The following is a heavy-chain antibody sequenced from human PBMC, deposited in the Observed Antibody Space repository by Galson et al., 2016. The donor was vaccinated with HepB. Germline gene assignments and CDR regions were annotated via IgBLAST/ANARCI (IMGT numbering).Heavy chain of an antibody. D-gene: IGHD2-8*01. CDR2: IWHDGSKK. Sequence: SLRLSCAASGFTFSSYGMHWVRQAPGKGLEWVAVIWHDGSKKYFGDSVKGRFTISRDNPKNTLYLQMNSLRVEDTAVYYCARDNGVWGQGTLVTVSS. V-gene: IGHV3-33*01. CDR3: ARDNGV. CDR1: GFTFSSYG. J-gene: IGHJ4*02.